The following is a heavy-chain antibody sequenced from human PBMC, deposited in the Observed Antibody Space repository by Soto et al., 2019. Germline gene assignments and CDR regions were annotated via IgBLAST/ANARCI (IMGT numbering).Heavy chain of an antibody. CDR2: IYTSGST. Sequence: SETLSLTCTVSGGSISSYYWSWIRQPAGKGLEWIGRIYTSGSTNYNPSLKSRVTMSVDTSKNQFSLKLSSVTAADTAVYYCARFFSPGTGDWFDPWGQGTLVTVPS. CDR1: GGSISSYY. CDR3: ARFFSPGTGDWFDP. J-gene: IGHJ5*02. D-gene: IGHD6-13*01. V-gene: IGHV4-4*07.